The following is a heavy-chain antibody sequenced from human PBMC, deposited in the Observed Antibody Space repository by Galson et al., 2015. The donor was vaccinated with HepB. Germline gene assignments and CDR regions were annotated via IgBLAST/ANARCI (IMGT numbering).Heavy chain of an antibody. J-gene: IGHJ1*01. V-gene: IGHV3-30*04. CDR1: GFTFSNYA. CDR2: ISYDGSNK. Sequence: SLRLSCAASGFTFSNYAMHWVRQAPGKGLEWVAVISYDGSNKYYADSVKGRFTISRDNSKNTLFLQMNSLRAEDTAVYYCARGGLVLSDRAEYFQHWGQSTLVTVSS. CDR3: ARGGLVLSDRAEYFQH. D-gene: IGHD6-19*01.